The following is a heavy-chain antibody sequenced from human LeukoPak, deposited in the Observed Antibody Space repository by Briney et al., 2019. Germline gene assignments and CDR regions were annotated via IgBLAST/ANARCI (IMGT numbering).Heavy chain of an antibody. CDR1: RFTFSSYG. CDR2: IRYDGSNK. J-gene: IGHJ4*02. CDR3: ARAGFTFSDYFGSFFDY. V-gene: IGHV3-30*02. D-gene: IGHD3-10*01. Sequence: GGSLRLSCTASRFTFSSYGMHWVRQAPGKGLEWVAFIRYDGSNKYYADSVKGRFTISRDNSKNTLYLQMNSLRAEDTAVYYCARAGFTFSDYFGSFFDYWGQGTLVTVSS.